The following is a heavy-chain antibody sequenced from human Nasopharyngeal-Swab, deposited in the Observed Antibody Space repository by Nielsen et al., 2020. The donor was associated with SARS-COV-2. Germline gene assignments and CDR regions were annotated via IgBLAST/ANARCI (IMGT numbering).Heavy chain of an antibody. CDR3: ARYSRSSWSSRRDY. Sequence: RQAPGKGLEWIGEINHSGSINYNPSLKSRVTISVDTSKNQFSLKLSSVTAADTAVYYCARYSRSSWSSRRDYWGQGTLVTASS. J-gene: IGHJ4*02. V-gene: IGHV4-34*01. D-gene: IGHD6-13*01. CDR2: INHSGSI.